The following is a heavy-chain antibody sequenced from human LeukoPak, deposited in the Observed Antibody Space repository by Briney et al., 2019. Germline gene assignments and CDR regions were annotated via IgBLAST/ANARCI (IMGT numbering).Heavy chain of an antibody. CDR3: ARDMVDILTGSSLWGY. J-gene: IGHJ4*02. D-gene: IGHD3-9*01. V-gene: IGHV1-2*02. Sequence: ASVKVSCKASGYTFTGYYMHWVRQPPGPGLEWMGWINPNSGGTNYAQKFQGRVTMTRDTSISTAYMELSRLRSDDTAVYYCARDMVDILTGSSLWGYWGQGTLVTVSS. CDR1: GYTFTGYY. CDR2: INPNSGGT.